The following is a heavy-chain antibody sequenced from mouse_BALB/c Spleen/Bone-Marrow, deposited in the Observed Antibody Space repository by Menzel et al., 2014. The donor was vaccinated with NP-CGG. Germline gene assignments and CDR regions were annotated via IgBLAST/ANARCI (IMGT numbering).Heavy chain of an antibody. CDR2: INPSNGRT. J-gene: IGHJ2*01. V-gene: IGHV1S81*02. CDR1: GYTFTSYW. Sequence: QVQLQQSGAELVKPGASVKLSCKASGYTFTSYWMHWVKQRPGQGLEWIGEINPSNGRTNYNEKFKSKATLTVDKSSSTAYMQLSSLTSEDSAVYYCARCWDEAYYFDYWGQGTTLTVSS. D-gene: IGHD4-1*01. CDR3: ARCWDEAYYFDY.